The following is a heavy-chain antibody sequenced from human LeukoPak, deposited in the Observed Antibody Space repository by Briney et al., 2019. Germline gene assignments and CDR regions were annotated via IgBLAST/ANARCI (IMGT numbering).Heavy chain of an antibody. D-gene: IGHD2-21*01. CDR3: ARAVATWDYFDY. CDR2: ITWNSGSI. Sequence: GGSLRLSCAASGFTFDDYAMHWVRQAPGKGLEWVSGITWNSGSIAYADSVKGRFTISRDNAKNSLYLQMNSLRAEDTALYYCARAVATWDYFDYWGQGTLVTVSS. J-gene: IGHJ4*02. V-gene: IGHV3-9*01. CDR1: GFTFDDYA.